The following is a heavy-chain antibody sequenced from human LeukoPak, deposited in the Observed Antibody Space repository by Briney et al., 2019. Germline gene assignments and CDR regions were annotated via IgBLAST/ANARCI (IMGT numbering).Heavy chain of an antibody. CDR2: ISLTGRT. D-gene: IGHD3-22*01. CDR1: GGSITSTNW. J-gene: IGHJ3*02. CDR3: ASAMIGVPDDAFDI. Sequence: SETLSLTCGVSGGSITSTNWWSWVRQPPGQGLEWIGEISLTGRTNYNPSLKSRVTISVDTSKNQFSLKLSSVTAADTAVYYCASAMIGVPDDAFDIWGQGTMVTVSS. V-gene: IGHV4-4*02.